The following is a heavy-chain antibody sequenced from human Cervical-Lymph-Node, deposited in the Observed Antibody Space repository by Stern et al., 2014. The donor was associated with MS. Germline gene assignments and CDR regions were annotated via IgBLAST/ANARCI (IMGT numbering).Heavy chain of an antibody. CDR2: ISGSGGST. Sequence: EVQLVQSGGGLVQPGGSLSLSCAASGFTFSSYAMSWVRQAPGKGLEWVSAISGSGGSTYYADSVKGRFTISRDNSKNTLYLQMNSLRAEDTAVYYCAKVQTNVFVGAAAGPNTYWGQGTLVTVSS. CDR1: GFTFSSYA. V-gene: IGHV3-23*04. J-gene: IGHJ4*02. D-gene: IGHD6-13*01. CDR3: AKVQTNVFVGAAAGPNTY.